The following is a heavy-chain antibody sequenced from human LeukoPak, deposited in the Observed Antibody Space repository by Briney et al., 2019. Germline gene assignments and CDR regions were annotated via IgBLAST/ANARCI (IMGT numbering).Heavy chain of an antibody. V-gene: IGHV4-31*03. CDR3: ARDRPPLNYFYYGLDV. Sequence: SETLSLTCTVSGGSISSGGYYWSWIRQHPGKGLEWIVYIYYSGSTYYNPSLKSRVTISVDTSKNQFSLKLSSVTAADTAVYYCARDRPPLNYFYYGLDVWGQGTTVTVSS. CDR2: IYYSGST. CDR1: GGSISSGGYY. J-gene: IGHJ6*02.